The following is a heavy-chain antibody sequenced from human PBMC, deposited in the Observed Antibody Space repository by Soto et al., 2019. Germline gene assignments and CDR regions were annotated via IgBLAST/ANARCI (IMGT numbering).Heavy chain of an antibody. Sequence: PSETLSLTCAVYGGSFSGYYWSWIRQPPGKGLEWIGEINHSGSTNYNPSLKSRVTISVDTSKNQFSLKLSSVTAADTAVYYCARGLWFDPWGQGTLVTVSS. CDR1: GGSFSGYY. J-gene: IGHJ5*02. V-gene: IGHV4-34*01. CDR3: ARGLWFDP. CDR2: INHSGST.